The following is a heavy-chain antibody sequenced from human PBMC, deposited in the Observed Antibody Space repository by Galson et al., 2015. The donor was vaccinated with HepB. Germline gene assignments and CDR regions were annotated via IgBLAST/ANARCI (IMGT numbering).Heavy chain of an antibody. CDR1: GFTFSDYT. J-gene: IGHJ6*02. CDR3: ARVADSTSGQYFHYGMDV. D-gene: IGHD1-26*01. Sequence: SLRLSCAASGFTFSDYTMLWVRQAPGKGLEWVAVISYDGRDRYYADSVKGRFTISRDNSKNTLSLQMNSLRAEDTAVYYCARVADSTSGQYFHYGMDVWGQGTTVTVSS. V-gene: IGHV3-30*04. CDR2: ISYDGRDR.